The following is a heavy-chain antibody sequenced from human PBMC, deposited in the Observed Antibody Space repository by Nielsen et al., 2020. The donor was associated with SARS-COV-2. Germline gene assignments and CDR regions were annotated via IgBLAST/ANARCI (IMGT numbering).Heavy chain of an antibody. D-gene: IGHD3-10*01. Sequence: SETLSLTCTVSGGSTSSGSYYWSWIRQPAGKGLEWIGRIYYSGSTNYNPSLKSRVTISVDTSKNQFSLKLSSVTAADTAVYYCARDSSGVGWFDPWGQGTLVTVSS. CDR1: GGSTSSGSYY. CDR2: IYYSGST. J-gene: IGHJ5*02. CDR3: ARDSSGVGWFDP. V-gene: IGHV4-61*10.